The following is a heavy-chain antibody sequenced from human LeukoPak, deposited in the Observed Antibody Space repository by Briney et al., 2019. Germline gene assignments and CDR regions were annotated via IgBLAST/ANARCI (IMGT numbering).Heavy chain of an antibody. CDR3: ARSAVPAIGY. D-gene: IGHD2-2*01. CDR2: ISHDGMNA. Sequence: GGSLRLSCAASGLHFSGTAMSWVRQAPGKGLGWGSAISHDGMNAYYADSVKGRFTISRDNSKNTLYLQMNSLRAEDTAVYYCARSAVPAIGYWGQGTMVTVSS. J-gene: IGHJ4*02. CDR1: GLHFSGTA. V-gene: IGHV3-23*01.